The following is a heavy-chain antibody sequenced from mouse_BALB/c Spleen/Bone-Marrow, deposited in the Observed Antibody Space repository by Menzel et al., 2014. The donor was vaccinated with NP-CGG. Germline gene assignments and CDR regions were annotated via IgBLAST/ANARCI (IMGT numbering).Heavy chain of an antibody. CDR2: INPDSSTI. D-gene: IGHD2-10*02. Sequence: EVKVVESGGGLVQPGGSLKLSCAASGFDFSRYWMNWVRQAPGNGLEWIGEINPDSSTINYTPSLKDKFIISRDNAKNTLYPQMNKVRSEDTALYYCARAKYGNPWFAYWGQGTLVTVSA. V-gene: IGHV4-1*02. J-gene: IGHJ3*01. CDR1: GFDFSRYW. CDR3: ARAKYGNPWFAY.